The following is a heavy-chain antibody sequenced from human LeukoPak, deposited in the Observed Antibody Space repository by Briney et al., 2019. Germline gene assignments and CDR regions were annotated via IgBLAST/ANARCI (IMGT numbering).Heavy chain of an antibody. Sequence: ASVKVSCKASGYSFSNYGISWVRQAPGQGLEWMGWISGYNFNTNYAQKFQGRVTMTRDTSISTASMELTSLRSDDTAVYYCARDRGGYCNGDSCSDAFDLWGQGTVVTVSS. CDR2: ISGYNFNT. V-gene: IGHV1-18*01. D-gene: IGHD2-15*01. J-gene: IGHJ3*01. CDR3: ARDRGGYCNGDSCSDAFDL. CDR1: GYSFSNYG.